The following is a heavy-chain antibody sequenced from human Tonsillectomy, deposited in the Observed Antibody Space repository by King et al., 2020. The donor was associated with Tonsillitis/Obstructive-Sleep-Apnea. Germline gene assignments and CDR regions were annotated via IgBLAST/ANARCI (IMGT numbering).Heavy chain of an antibody. CDR1: GVTFNSYA. CDR2: ISGSGGST. CDR3: AKVVTADNYYYGMDV. J-gene: IGHJ6*02. D-gene: IGHD2-21*02. Sequence: VQLVESGGGLVQPGGSLRLSCAASGVTFNSYAMSWVRQAPGKGLEWVSVISGSGGSTYYADSVKGRFTISRDNSKKKLYLQMNSLRAEDTAVYYCAKVVTADNYYYGMDVWGQGTTVTVSS. V-gene: IGHV3-23*04.